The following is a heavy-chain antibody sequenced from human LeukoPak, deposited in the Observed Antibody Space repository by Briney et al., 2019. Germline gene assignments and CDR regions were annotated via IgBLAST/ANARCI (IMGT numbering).Heavy chain of an antibody. CDR2: IDRDGSRI. CDR1: GFTFSSYW. CDR3: VRGNDYGGPHY. V-gene: IGHV3-74*01. Sequence: GGSLRLSCAVSGFTFSSYWMHWVRQAPGKGLVWVSRIDRDGSRINYADSVKGRFTISRDNGKNTLFLQMNSLRAEDAAVYYCVRGNDYGGPHYWGQGTLVTISS. J-gene: IGHJ4*02. D-gene: IGHD4-23*01.